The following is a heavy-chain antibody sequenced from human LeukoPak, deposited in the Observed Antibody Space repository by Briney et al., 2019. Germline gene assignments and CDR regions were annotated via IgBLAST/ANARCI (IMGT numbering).Heavy chain of an antibody. V-gene: IGHV3-9*03. D-gene: IGHD6-19*01. J-gene: IGHJ4*02. Sequence: GGSLRLSCAASGFTFDDYAMHWVRQAPGKGLEWVSGISWNSGSIGYADSVKGRFTISRDNAKNSLYLQMNSLRAEDMALYYCAKESVVAGTRQRGYYFDYWGQGTLVTVSS. CDR3: AKESVVAGTRQRGYYFDY. CDR1: GFTFDDYA. CDR2: ISWNSGSI.